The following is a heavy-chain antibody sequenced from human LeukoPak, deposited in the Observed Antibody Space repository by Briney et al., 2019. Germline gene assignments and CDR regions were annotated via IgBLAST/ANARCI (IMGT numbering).Heavy chain of an antibody. Sequence: GGSLRLSCAASGFTFSTYAMAWVRQAPGKGLEWVSAIGGGADYTFYADSVTGRFTISRDNSKNTLYLQMNSLRAEDTAVYYCAKELVSRSSLSFGYWGQGTRVTVSS. CDR3: AKELVSRSSLSFGY. V-gene: IGHV3-23*01. CDR2: IGGGADYT. CDR1: GFTFSTYA. D-gene: IGHD2-2*01. J-gene: IGHJ4*02.